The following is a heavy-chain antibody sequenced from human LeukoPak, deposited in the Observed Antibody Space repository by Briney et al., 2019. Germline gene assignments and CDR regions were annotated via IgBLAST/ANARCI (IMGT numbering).Heavy chain of an antibody. CDR2: MWYDGSNE. CDR1: GFTFSSYG. V-gene: IGHV3-33*06. J-gene: IGHJ4*02. CDR3: AKDVVGSSSPDFDY. Sequence: PGGSLRLSCAVSGFTFSSYGMHWVRQAPGKGLEWVAVMWYDGSNEYYADSVKGRFTISRDNSKNTLYLQMNSLRAEDTAVYYCAKDVVGSSSPDFDYWGQGTLVTVSS. D-gene: IGHD6-6*01.